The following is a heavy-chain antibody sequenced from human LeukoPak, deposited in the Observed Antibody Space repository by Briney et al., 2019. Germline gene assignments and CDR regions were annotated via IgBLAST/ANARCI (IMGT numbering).Heavy chain of an antibody. J-gene: IGHJ6*02. CDR1: GFTFDDYA. V-gene: IGHV3-9*01. CDR2: INWNSGSI. CDR3: ARDKYGDGYYYGMDV. Sequence: GGSLRLSCAASGFTFDDYAMHWVRQAPGKGLEWVSGINWNSGSIGYADSVKGRFTISRDNAKNSLYLQMNSLRAEDTAVYYCARDKYGDGYYYGMDVWGQGTTVTVSS. D-gene: IGHD4-17*01.